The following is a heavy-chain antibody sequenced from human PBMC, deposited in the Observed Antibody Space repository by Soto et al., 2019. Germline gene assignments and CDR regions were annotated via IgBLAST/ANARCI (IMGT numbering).Heavy chain of an antibody. D-gene: IGHD6-6*01. CDR1: GFTFSSYA. CDR2: ISYDGSNK. V-gene: IGHV3-30-3*01. CDR3: ARGEQLVGFDP. J-gene: IGHJ5*02. Sequence: GGSLRLSCAASGFTFSSYAMHWVRQAPGKGLEWVAVISYDGSNKYYADSVKGRFTISRDNSKNTLYLQMNSLRAEDTAVYYCARGEQLVGFDPWGQGTLVTVSS.